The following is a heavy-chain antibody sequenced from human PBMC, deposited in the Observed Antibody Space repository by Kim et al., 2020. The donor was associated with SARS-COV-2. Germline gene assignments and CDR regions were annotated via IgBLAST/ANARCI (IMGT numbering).Heavy chain of an antibody. CDR1: GGSISSSSYY. Sequence: SETLSLTCTVSGGSISSSSYYWGWIRQPPGKGLEWIGSIYYSGSTYYNPSLKSRVTISVDTSKNQFSLKLSSVTAADTAVYYCARGGGSYYHLRPLGYGMDVWGQGTTVTVSS. CDR2: IYYSGST. D-gene: IGHD1-26*01. V-gene: IGHV4-39*07. CDR3: ARGGGSYYHLRPLGYGMDV. J-gene: IGHJ6*02.